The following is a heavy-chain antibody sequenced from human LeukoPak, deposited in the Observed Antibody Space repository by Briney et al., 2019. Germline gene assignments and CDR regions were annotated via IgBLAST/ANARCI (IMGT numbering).Heavy chain of an antibody. V-gene: IGHV3-11*06. CDR3: AREAYGDYYFDY. J-gene: IGHJ4*02. CDR1: GFTFSDYY. Sequence: GGSLRLSCAASGFTFSDYYMSWIRQAPGKGLEWVSYISSTSIYTNYADSVKGRFTISRDNAKNSLYLQMNSLRAEDTAVYYCAREAYGDYYFDYWGQGTPVTVSS. D-gene: IGHD4-17*01. CDR2: ISSTSIYT.